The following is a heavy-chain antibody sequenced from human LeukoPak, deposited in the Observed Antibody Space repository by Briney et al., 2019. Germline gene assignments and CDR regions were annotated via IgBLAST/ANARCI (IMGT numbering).Heavy chain of an antibody. CDR1: GFTFSDYY. D-gene: IGHD3-22*01. V-gene: IGHV3-11*06. Sequence: GGSLRLSCAASGFTFSDYYMSWIRRAPGEGLEWVSYISSSSSYTNYADSVKGRFTISRDNAKNPLYLQMNSLRAEDTAVYYCARVYDSSGYSPFDYWGQGTLVTVSS. J-gene: IGHJ4*02. CDR2: ISSSSSYT. CDR3: ARVYDSSGYSPFDY.